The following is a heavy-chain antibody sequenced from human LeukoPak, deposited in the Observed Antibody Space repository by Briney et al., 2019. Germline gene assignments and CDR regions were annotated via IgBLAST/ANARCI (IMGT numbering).Heavy chain of an antibody. Sequence: GGSLRLSCAASGFTFSSYAMSWVRQAPGKGLEWVSAISGSGGSTYYADSVKGRFTISRDNSKNTLYLQMNSLRAEDTAVYYCAKGGVERGSRRLDYWGQGTLVTVSS. CDR1: GFTFSSYA. V-gene: IGHV3-23*01. CDR2: ISGSGGST. CDR3: AKGGVERGSRRLDY. D-gene: IGHD1-1*01. J-gene: IGHJ4*02.